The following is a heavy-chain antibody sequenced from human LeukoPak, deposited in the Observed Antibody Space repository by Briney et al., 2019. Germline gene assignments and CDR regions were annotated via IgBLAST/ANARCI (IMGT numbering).Heavy chain of an antibody. D-gene: IGHD3-3*01. J-gene: IGHJ6*02. CDR2: IYSGGST. V-gene: IGHV3-66*01. Sequence: PGGSLRLSSAASGFTVSSNYMSGVRQAPGKGLEWVSVIYSGGSTYYADSVKGRFAISRDNSKNTLYLQMNSLRAEDTAVYYCAREGVSYDFWSGYSYYGMDVCGQGSTVSVCS. CDR1: GFTVSSNY. CDR3: AREGVSYDFWSGYSYYGMDV.